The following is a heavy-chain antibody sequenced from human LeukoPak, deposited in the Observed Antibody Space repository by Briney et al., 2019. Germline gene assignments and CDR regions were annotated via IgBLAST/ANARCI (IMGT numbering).Heavy chain of an antibody. J-gene: IGHJ5*02. CDR2: INHSGST. CDR1: GGSFSGYY. CDR3: ARAVPFDP. V-gene: IGHV4-34*01. Sequence: SETLSLTCAVYGGSFSGYYWSWIRQPPGKGLEWIGEINHSGSTNYNPSLKSRVTISVDTSKNQFSLKLSSVTAADTAVYYCARAVPFDPWGQGTLVTVSS.